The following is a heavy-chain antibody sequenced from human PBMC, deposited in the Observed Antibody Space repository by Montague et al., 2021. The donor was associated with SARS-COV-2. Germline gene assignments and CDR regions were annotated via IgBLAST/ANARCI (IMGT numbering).Heavy chain of an antibody. CDR3: ARAGSQRFFDF. CDR2: IRLPGGT. J-gene: IGHJ2*01. CDR1: SGSLRNYY. Sequence: SETLSLTCAVNSGSLRNYYWSWIRQPPGKGLEWIGEIRLPGGTNYDPSLKCRVTISLDTSNNHVSLNLNSVTTADTAVYFCARAGSQRFFDFWGRGTLVTVSS. V-gene: IGHV4-34*01. D-gene: IGHD3-9*01.